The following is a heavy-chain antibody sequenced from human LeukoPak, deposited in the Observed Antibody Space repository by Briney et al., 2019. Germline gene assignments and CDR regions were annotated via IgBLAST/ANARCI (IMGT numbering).Heavy chain of an antibody. CDR2: IKQDGSEK. J-gene: IGHJ3*02. D-gene: IGHD4-17*01. CDR3: ARVTVTRAFDI. Sequence: PGGSLRLSCAASGFTFSSYWMSWVRQAPGRGLEWVANIKQDGSEKYYVDSVKGRFTISRDNAKNSLYLQMNSLRAEDTAVYYCARVTVTRAFDIWGQGTMVTVSS. V-gene: IGHV3-7*01. CDR1: GFTFSSYW.